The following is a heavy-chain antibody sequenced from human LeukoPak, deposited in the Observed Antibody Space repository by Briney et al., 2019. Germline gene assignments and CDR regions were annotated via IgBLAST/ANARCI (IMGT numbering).Heavy chain of an antibody. CDR3: ATGTSVSFDH. V-gene: IGHV3-7*02. CDR2: IKQDETQK. Sequence: VGSLRLSCAVSGLNFRSFWMSWVRQAPGKGLEWVANIKQDETQKFYVDSVKGRFTISRDNAKNSLYLRMNSLRVEDSAVYYCATGTSVSFDHWGEGTLVTVSA. D-gene: IGHD1-14*01. CDR1: GLNFRSFW. J-gene: IGHJ4*02.